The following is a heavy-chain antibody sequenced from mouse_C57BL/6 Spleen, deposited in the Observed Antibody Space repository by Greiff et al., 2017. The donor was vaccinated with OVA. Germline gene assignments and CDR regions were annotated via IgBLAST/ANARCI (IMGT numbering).Heavy chain of an antibody. V-gene: IGHV1-54*01. J-gene: IGHJ3*01. CDR2: INPGSGGT. CDR3: ARSGDSSGLWFAD. CDR1: GYAFTNYL. Sequence: QVQLQQSGAELVRPGTSVKVSCKASGYAFTNYLIEWVKQRPGQGLEWIGVINPGSGGTNYNEKFKGKATLTADKSSSTAYMQLSSLTSEDSAVYFCARSGDSSGLWFADWGQGTLVTVSA. D-gene: IGHD3-2*02.